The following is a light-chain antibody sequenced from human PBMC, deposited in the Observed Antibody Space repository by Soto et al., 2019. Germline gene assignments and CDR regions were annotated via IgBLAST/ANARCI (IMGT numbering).Light chain of an antibody. CDR2: DVS. Sequence: QSALTQPPSASGSPGQSVTISCTGTSSVVGGYNHVSWYQQNPGKAPKLMIYDVSKRPSGVPDRFSGSKSGNTASLTISGLQAEDEADYYCASYAGSNNSVFGTGTKLTVL. CDR3: ASYAGSNNSV. CDR1: SSVVGGYNH. J-gene: IGLJ1*01. V-gene: IGLV2-8*01.